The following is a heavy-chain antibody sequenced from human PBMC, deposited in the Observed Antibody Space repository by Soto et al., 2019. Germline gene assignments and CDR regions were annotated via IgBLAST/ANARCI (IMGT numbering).Heavy chain of an antibody. CDR2: ISYDGSNK. CDR1: GFTFSSYA. V-gene: IGHV3-30-3*01. D-gene: IGHD3-10*01. Sequence: QVQLVESGGGVVQPGRSLRLSCAASGFTFSSYAMHWVRQAPGKGLEWVAVISYDGSNKYYADSVKGRFTISRDNSKNTLYLQMNSLGAEDTAVYYCAREYGYYGFDYWGQGTLVTVSS. J-gene: IGHJ4*02. CDR3: AREYGYYGFDY.